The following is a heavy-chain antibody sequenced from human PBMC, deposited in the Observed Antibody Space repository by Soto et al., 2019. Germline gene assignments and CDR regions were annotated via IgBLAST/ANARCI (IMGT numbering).Heavy chain of an antibody. CDR2: IWFDGSGK. CDR3: VRGISSGFPDY. D-gene: IGHD6-19*01. Sequence: QVQLVESGGGVVQPGTSLRLSCAASGFTFSSFGMHWVRQAPGKGLEWVAVIWFDGSGKFYADSAKGRFTISRDNSKNTLYLQMNSLRAEDTAVYYCVRGISSGFPDYWGQGTLVTVSS. V-gene: IGHV3-33*01. CDR1: GFTFSSFG. J-gene: IGHJ4*02.